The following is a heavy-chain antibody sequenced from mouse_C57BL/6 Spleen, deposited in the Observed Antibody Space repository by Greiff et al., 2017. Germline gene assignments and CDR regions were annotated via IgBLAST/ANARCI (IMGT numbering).Heavy chain of an antibody. J-gene: IGHJ3*01. CDR1: GYTFTSYW. CDR3: ARSGTYDGNYRCAY. V-gene: IGHV1-69*01. CDR2: IDPSDSYT. Sequence: QVQLQQPGAELVMPGASVKLSCKASGYTFTSYWMPWVKQRPGQGLEWIGEIDPSDSYTNYNQKFKGKSTLTVDKSSCTAYMQLSSLTSEDSAVYYCARSGTYDGNYRCAYWGQGTLVTVSA. D-gene: IGHD2-10*01.